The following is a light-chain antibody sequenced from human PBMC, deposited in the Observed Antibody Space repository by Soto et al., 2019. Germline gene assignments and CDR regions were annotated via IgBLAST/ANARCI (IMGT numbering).Light chain of an antibody. CDR3: QQYNNWPPWT. CDR2: DTS. Sequence: EVVMTQSPATLSVSPGERATLSCRASRGIGSTLAWYQQKPGQTPRLLIYDTSTRATGVPGRFIGSGSGTEFTLTISSLQSEDFAVYYCQQYNNWPPWTFGQGTKVDI. CDR1: RGIGST. J-gene: IGKJ1*01. V-gene: IGKV3-15*01.